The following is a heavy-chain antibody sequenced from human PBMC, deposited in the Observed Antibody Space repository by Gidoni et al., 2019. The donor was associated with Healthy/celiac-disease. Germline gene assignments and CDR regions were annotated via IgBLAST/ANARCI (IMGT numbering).Heavy chain of an antibody. V-gene: IGHV1-46*01. CDR3: ARLWLATVTLRLLQGGGWFDP. CDR2: INPSGGST. Sequence: QVQLVQSGAEVKKPGASVKVSCKASGYTFTSYYMHWVRQAPGQGLEWMGIINPSGGSTSYAQKFQGRVTMTRDTSTSTVYMELSSLRSEDTAVYYCARLWLATVTLRLLQGGGWFDPWGQGTLVTVSS. CDR1: GYTFTSYY. D-gene: IGHD4-17*01. J-gene: IGHJ5*02.